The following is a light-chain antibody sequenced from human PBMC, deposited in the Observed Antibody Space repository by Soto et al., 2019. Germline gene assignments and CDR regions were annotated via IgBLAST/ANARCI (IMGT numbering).Light chain of an antibody. CDR3: SSYTSSSTPVVVV. V-gene: IGLV2-14*01. J-gene: IGLJ2*01. CDR2: DVS. CDR1: SSDVGGYNY. Sequence: QSALTQPASVSGSPGQSITISCTGTSSDVGGYNYVSWYQQHPGKAPKLMIYDVSNRPSGVSNRFSGSKSGNTASLTISGLQAEDEADYYCSSYTSSSTPVVVVFGGGTKLTVL.